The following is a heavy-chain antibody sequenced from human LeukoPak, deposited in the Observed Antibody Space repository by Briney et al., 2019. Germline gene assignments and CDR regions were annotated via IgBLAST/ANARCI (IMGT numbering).Heavy chain of an antibody. CDR3: AKVPPAAAGTKNYYYGMDV. Sequence: GRSLRLSCAASGFTFSSYGMHWVRQAPGKGLEWVAVIPYDGSNKYYADSVKGRFTISRDNSKNTLYLQMNSLRAEDTAVYYCAKVPPAAAGTKNYYYGMDVWGQGTTVTASS. D-gene: IGHD6-13*01. V-gene: IGHV3-30*18. J-gene: IGHJ6*02. CDR2: IPYDGSNK. CDR1: GFTFSSYG.